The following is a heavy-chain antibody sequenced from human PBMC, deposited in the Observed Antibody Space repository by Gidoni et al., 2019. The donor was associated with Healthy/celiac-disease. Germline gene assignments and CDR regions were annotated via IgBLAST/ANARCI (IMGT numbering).Heavy chain of an antibody. Sequence: QVQLQESGPGLVKPSQTLSLTCTVFGGSISSGGYYWSWIRQHPGKGLEWIGYIYYSGSTSYILFLKSRVTISVDTSKNQFSLKLSSVTAADTAVYYCARDTPNYPEYRSWGQGTLVTVSS. CDR1: GGSISSGGYY. J-gene: IGHJ4*02. CDR3: ARDTPNYPEYRS. CDR2: IYYSGST. V-gene: IGHV4-31*03. D-gene: IGHD2-2*02.